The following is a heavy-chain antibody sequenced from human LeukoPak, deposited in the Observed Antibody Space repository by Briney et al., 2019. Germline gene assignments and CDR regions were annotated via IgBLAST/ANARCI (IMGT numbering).Heavy chain of an antibody. CDR2: INPNSGGT. CDR3: ARDSYDFWSGHHFDY. CDR1: GYTFTGYY. D-gene: IGHD3-3*01. V-gene: IGHV1-2*02. Sequence: GPSVKVSCKASGYTFTGYYMHWVRQAPGQGLEWMGWINPNSGGTNFAQKFQGRVTMTRDTSISTAYMELSRLRSDDTAVYYCARDSYDFWSGHHFDYWGQGTLVTVSS. J-gene: IGHJ4*02.